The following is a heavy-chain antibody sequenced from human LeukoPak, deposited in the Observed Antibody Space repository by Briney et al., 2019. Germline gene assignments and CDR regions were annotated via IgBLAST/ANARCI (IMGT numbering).Heavy chain of an antibody. CDR2: INHSGST. V-gene: IGHV4-34*01. D-gene: IGHD2-15*01. CDR3: ARGPPVYCSGGSCSYGGILDY. J-gene: IGHJ4*02. Sequence: SETLSLTCAVYGGSFSGHYWSWIRQPPGKGLEWIGEINHSGSTNYNPSLKSRVTISVDTSKNQFSLKLSSVTAADTAVYYCARGPPVYCSGGSCSYGGILDYWGQGTLVTVSS. CDR1: GGSFSGHY.